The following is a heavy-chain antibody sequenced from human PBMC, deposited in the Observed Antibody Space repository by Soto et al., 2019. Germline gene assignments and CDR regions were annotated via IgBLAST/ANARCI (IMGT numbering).Heavy chain of an antibody. J-gene: IGHJ5*02. CDR2: IYYSGIT. Sequence: SETLSLTCTVSGGSISSYYWSWIRQPPGKGLEWIGYIYYSGITNYNPSLKSRVTISVDTSKNQFSLKVSSVTAEDTAVYYCARDSGPGYCSSTSCSINWFDPWGQGTLVTVSS. V-gene: IGHV4-59*01. D-gene: IGHD2-2*01. CDR1: GGSISSYY. CDR3: ARDSGPGYCSSTSCSINWFDP.